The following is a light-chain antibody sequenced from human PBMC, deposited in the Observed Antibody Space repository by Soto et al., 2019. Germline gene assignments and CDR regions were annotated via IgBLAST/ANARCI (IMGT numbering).Light chain of an antibody. CDR3: SSYTSSSTYV. CDR2: EVS. CDR1: SSDFGGYNY. Sequence: QSVLTQPASVSGSPGQSITISCTGTSSDFGGYNYVSCYQQHPGKAPKLMIYEVSNRPSGVSNRFSGSKSGNTASLTISGLQAEDEADYYCSSYTSSSTYVFGTGTKVTVL. V-gene: IGLV2-14*01. J-gene: IGLJ1*01.